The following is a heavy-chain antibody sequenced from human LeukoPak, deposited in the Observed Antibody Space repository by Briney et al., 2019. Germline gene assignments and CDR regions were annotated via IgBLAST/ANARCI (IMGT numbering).Heavy chain of an antibody. CDR3: TTDPGYGSGSYFFDY. CDR2: IKSKTDGGTT. V-gene: IGHV3-15*01. J-gene: IGHJ4*02. D-gene: IGHD3-10*01. Sequence: GGSLRLSCAASGFTFSNAWMSWVRQAPGKGLEWVGRIKSKTDGGTTDYAAPVKGRFTISRDDSKNTLYLQMNSLKTEDTAVYYCTTDPGYGSGSYFFDYWGQGTLVTVSS. CDR1: GFTFSNAW.